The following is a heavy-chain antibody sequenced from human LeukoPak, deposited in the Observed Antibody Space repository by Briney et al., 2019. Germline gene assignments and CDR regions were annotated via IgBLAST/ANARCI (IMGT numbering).Heavy chain of an antibody. Sequence: SVKVSCKASGGTFSSYAISWVRQAPGQGLEWMGGIIPIFGTANYAQKFQGRVTITTDESTSTAYMELSSLRSEDTAVCYCASVVVPAAMGEYYFDYWGQGTLVTVSS. CDR1: GGTFSSYA. V-gene: IGHV1-69*05. CDR2: IIPIFGTA. J-gene: IGHJ4*02. CDR3: ASVVVPAAMGEYYFDY. D-gene: IGHD2-2*01.